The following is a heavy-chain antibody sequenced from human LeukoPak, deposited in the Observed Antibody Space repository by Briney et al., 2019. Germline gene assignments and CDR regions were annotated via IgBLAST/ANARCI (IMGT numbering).Heavy chain of an antibody. V-gene: IGHV4-31*03. Sequence: SETLSLTCTVSGGSISSGGYYRSWIRQHPGKGLEWIGYIYYSGSTYYNPSLKSRVTISVDTSKNQFSLKLSSVTAADTAVYYCAREERGSSWFIDYWGQGTLVTVSS. CDR3: AREERGSSWFIDY. CDR1: GGSISSGGYY. J-gene: IGHJ4*02. CDR2: IYYSGST. D-gene: IGHD6-13*01.